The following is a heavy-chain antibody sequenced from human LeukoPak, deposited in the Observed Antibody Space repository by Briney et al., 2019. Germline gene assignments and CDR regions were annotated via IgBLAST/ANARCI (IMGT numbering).Heavy chain of an antibody. CDR2: IYYSGST. V-gene: IGHV4-59*01. D-gene: IGHD3-9*01. CDR1: GGSISSDY. J-gene: IGHJ6*02. Sequence: SETLSLTCTVSGGSISSDYWSWIRQPPGKGLEWIGYIYYSGSTNYNPSPKSRVTISVDTSKNQFSLKLSSVTAADTAVYYCARGASLRYFDWLLPDYYYYYGMDVWGQGTTVTVSS. CDR3: ARGASLRYFDWLLPDYYYYYGMDV.